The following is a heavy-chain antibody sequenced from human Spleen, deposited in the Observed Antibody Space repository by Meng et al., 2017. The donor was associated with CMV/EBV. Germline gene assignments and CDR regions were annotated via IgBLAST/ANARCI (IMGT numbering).Heavy chain of an antibody. V-gene: IGHV3-23*01. D-gene: IGHD2-2*01. Sequence: GGSLRLSCAASGFTFSTYTMSWVRQAPGKGLEWVAAISGSGDSTYHADSVKGRFTISRDNSKNTLFLQMDSLRDEDTAVYYCAKEDVCRGNNCSPLYWYFDLWGRGTLVTVSS. CDR2: ISGSGDST. J-gene: IGHJ2*01. CDR3: AKEDVCRGNNCSPLYWYFDL. CDR1: GFTFSTYT.